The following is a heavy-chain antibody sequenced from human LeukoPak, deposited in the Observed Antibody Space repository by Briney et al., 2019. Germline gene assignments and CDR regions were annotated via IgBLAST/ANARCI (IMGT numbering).Heavy chain of an antibody. CDR2: ISRSSNYK. V-gene: IGHV3-11*06. J-gene: IGHJ1*01. Sequence: KPGGSLRLSCAASGFNFSDYYMSWIRQAPGKGLEWISYISRSSNYKNYADSVQGRFTISRDNAKSSLYLQMNGLRAVDTAVYYCARDGLYDSTDYWTFQHWGQGTLVTVSS. CDR3: ARDGLYDSTDYWTFQH. D-gene: IGHD3-22*01. CDR1: GFNFSDYY.